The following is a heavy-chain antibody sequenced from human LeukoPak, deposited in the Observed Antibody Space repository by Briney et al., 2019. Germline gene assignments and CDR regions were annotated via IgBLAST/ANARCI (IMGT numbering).Heavy chain of an antibody. CDR3: ARGPYSNYAGYYYYMDV. CDR2: MNPNSGNT. CDR1: GYTFTSYD. J-gene: IGHJ6*03. D-gene: IGHD4-11*01. V-gene: IGHV1-8*03. Sequence: ASVKVSCKASGYTFTSYDINWVRQATGRGLEWMGWMNPNSGNTGYAQKFQGRVTITRNTSISTAYMELSSLRSEDTAVYYCARGPYSNYAGYYYYMDVWGKGTRSPSP.